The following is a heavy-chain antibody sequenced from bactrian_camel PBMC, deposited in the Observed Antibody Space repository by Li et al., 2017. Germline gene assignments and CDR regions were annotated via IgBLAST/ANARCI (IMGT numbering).Heavy chain of an antibody. D-gene: IGHD5*01. V-gene: IGHV3S42*01. J-gene: IGHJ4*01. CDR2: ISGGISGGLSRT. CDR3: TKDQTGDWSFEGVYNH. CDR1: GFIFGDYT. Sequence: EVQLVESGGGLVQPGGSLRVSCVGTGFIFGDYTITWVRQAPGKGLEWVSGISGGISGGLSRTTYADSVKGRFTISRDNAKNTLYLQMNSLKPEDTAMYYCTKDQTGDWSFEGVYNHWGQGTQVTV.